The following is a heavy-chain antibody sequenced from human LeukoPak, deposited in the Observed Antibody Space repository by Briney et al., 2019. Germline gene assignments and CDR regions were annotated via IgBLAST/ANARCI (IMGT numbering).Heavy chain of an antibody. CDR2: ISYDGSIR. V-gene: IGHV3-30*04. D-gene: IGHD1-1*01. J-gene: IGHJ4*02. CDR1: GFIFSNHA. Sequence: HPGGSLRLSCVASGFIFSNHAIHTVRQAPGRRLEWVSVISYDGSIRYFTDSVRGPVTMSRDNSKKTLYLQTNSPRVEATALYYCGRDPTDGTKPTRFPERGIDYWGQGNLVPVSP. CDR3: GRDPTDGTKPTRFPERGIDY.